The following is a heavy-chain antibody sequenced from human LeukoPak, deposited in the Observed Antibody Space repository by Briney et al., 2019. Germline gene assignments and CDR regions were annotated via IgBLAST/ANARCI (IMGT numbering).Heavy chain of an antibody. J-gene: IGHJ4*02. CDR2: FDPEDGET. Sequence: GASVKVSCKVSGYTLTGLSMHWMRQAPGKGLEWMGGFDPEDGETIYAQKFQGRVTMTEDTSTDTAYMELSSLRSEDTAVYYCATDLVWFGELFNDYWGQGTLVTVSS. CDR3: ATDLVWFGELFNDY. CDR1: GYTLTGLS. V-gene: IGHV1-24*01. D-gene: IGHD3-10*01.